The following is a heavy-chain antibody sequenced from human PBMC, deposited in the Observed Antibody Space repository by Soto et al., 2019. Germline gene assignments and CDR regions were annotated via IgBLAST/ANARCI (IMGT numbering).Heavy chain of an antibody. V-gene: IGHV4-31*02. CDR2: IYNGRT. Sequence: LSLTCTVSGDSISSGGYYWSWIRQLPGKGLEWIGYIYNGRTYYNPSLESRVTISVDTSKNQFSLKLSSVTAADTAIYYCASDALRFLEWPVLGPWGQGTLVPVSS. J-gene: IGHJ5*02. CDR3: ASDALRFLEWPVLGP. CDR1: GDSISSGGYY. D-gene: IGHD3-3*01.